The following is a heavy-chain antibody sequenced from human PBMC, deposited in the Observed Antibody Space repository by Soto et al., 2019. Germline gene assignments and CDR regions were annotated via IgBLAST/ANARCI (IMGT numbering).Heavy chain of an antibody. D-gene: IGHD1-26*01. Sequence: SETLSLTCTFSCGSISSGGYYWSWIREHPGKGLEWIGYIYYSGSTYYNPSLKSRVTISVDTSKNQFSLKLSSVTAADTAVYYCARGSGSSQHNWFDPWGQGTLVTVSS. V-gene: IGHV4-31*03. CDR3: ARGSGSSQHNWFDP. CDR2: IYYSGST. J-gene: IGHJ5*02. CDR1: CGSISSGGYY.